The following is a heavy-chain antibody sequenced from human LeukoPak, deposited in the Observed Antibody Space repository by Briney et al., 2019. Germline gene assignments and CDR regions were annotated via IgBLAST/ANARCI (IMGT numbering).Heavy chain of an antibody. CDR1: GFTFSSYA. Sequence: GGSLRLSCAASGFTFSSYAMHWVRQAPGKGLEWVAVISYDGSNKYYADSVKGRFTISRDNSKNTLYLQMNSLRAEDTAVYHCARDFRIKMATIPIGYWGQGTLATVSS. D-gene: IGHD5-24*01. CDR2: ISYDGSNK. CDR3: ARDFRIKMATIPIGY. V-gene: IGHV3-30-3*01. J-gene: IGHJ4*02.